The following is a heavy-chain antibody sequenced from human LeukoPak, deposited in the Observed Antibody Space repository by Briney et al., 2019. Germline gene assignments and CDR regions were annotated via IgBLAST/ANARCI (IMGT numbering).Heavy chain of an antibody. V-gene: IGHV3-30*18. CDR3: AKGTDSYYYNMDV. CDR2: IAYGGGNK. Sequence: GGSLGLSCAASGFTFSIYGMHWVRQAPGKGLEWVAVIAYGGGNKNYADSVKGRFTVSRDNSKNTLYLQMHSLRAEDTAVYYCAKGTDSYYYNMDVWGQGTTVTVSS. CDR1: GFTFSIYG. J-gene: IGHJ6*02.